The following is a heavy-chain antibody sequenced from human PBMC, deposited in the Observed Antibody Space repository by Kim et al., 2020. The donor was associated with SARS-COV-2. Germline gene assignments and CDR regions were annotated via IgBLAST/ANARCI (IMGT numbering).Heavy chain of an antibody. J-gene: IGHJ4*02. CDR3: AREGVVGDILTGYYKLIDY. D-gene: IGHD3-9*01. V-gene: IGHV4-31*02. Sequence: SRVTISVDTSKNQFSLKLSSVTAADTAVYYCAREGVVGDILTGYYKLIDYWGQGTLVTVSS.